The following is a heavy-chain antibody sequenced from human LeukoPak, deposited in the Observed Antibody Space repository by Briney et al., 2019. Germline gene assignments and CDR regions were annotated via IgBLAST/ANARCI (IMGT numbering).Heavy chain of an antibody. Sequence: GGSLRLSCAASGFSFSGYGMSWVRQAPGKGLEWVSAISGSGGSTYYADSVKGRFTISRDNSKNTLYLQMNSLRAEDTAVYYCAELGITMIGGVWGKGTTVTISS. CDR1: GFSFSGYG. CDR2: ISGSGGST. CDR3: AELGITMIGGV. J-gene: IGHJ6*04. D-gene: IGHD3-10*02. V-gene: IGHV3-23*01.